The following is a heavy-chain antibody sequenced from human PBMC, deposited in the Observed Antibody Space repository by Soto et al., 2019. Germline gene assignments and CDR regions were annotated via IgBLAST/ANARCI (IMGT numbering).Heavy chain of an antibody. CDR1: GFTFSSYW. J-gene: IGHJ6*02. D-gene: IGHD3-10*01. CDR2: IKQDGSEK. CDR3: ARAVSPMVRGGTYYYYGMDV. Sequence: GGSLRLSCAASGFTFSSYWMSWVRQAPGKGLEWVANIKQDGSEKYYVDSVKGRFTISRDNAKNSLYLQMNSLRAEDTAVYYCARAVSPMVRGGTYYYYGMDVWGQGTTVTVSS. V-gene: IGHV3-7*01.